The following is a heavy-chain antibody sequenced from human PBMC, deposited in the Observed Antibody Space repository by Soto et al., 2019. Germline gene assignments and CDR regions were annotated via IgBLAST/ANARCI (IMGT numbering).Heavy chain of an antibody. Sequence: ASVKVSCKASGYTFTSYGISWVRQAPGQGLEWMGWINPNSGGTNYAQKFQGWVTMTRDTSISTAYMELSRLRSDDTAVYYCASSVILSRRNYYYYGMDVWGQGTTVTVSS. D-gene: IGHD3-9*01. CDR3: ASSVILSRRNYYYYGMDV. CDR2: INPNSGGT. J-gene: IGHJ6*02. CDR1: GYTFTSYG. V-gene: IGHV1-2*04.